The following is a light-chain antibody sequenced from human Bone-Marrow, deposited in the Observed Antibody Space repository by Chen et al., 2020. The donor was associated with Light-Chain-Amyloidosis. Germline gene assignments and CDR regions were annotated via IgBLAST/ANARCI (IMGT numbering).Light chain of an antibody. CDR2: AVR. J-gene: IGLJ1*01. CDR3: SSCTSSSSYV. CDR1: SGDVGTYNY. V-gene: IGLV2-14*01. Sequence: QSALTQPASVSGSPGQPITISCTGTSGDVGTYNYVSWYQQHPGRAPKVMIYAVRNRPSDVSKRFAGAKCRNTASLTSSGLQAEDGADYYCSSCTSSSSYVFGPGSKVTVL.